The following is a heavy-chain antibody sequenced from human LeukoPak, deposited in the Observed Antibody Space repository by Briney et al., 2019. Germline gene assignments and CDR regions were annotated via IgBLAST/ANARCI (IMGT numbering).Heavy chain of an antibody. CDR2: IYYSGST. CDR1: GGSVSSGRHY. Sequence: PSETLSLTCTVSGGSVSSGRHYWSWIRQPPGKGLEWIGCIYYSGSTNYNPSLKSRITISVDTSKNQVSLKLNSVTAADTAVYYCARAGHSSTWTNFDYWGQGTLVTVSS. CDR3: ARAGHSSTWTNFDY. J-gene: IGHJ4*02. V-gene: IGHV4-61*01. D-gene: IGHD6-13*01.